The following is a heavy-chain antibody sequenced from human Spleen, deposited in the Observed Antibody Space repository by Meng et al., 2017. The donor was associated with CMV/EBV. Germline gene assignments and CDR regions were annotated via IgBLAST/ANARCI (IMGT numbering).Heavy chain of an antibody. CDR1: GYSFTGYD. V-gene: IGHV1-8*01. D-gene: IGHD3-9*01. J-gene: IGHJ4*02. CDR3: ARTGWIGANNNDY. Sequence: CKPSGYSFTGYDINWVRQATGQGLEWVGWMNPNNGNTGYAQKFQGRVTLTRNTSTSTAYMELRSLRSDDTAVYYCARTGWIGANNNDYWGQGTLVTVSS. CDR2: MNPNNGNT.